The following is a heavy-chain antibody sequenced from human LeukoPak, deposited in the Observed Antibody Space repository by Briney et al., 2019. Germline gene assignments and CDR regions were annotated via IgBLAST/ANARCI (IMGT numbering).Heavy chain of an antibody. V-gene: IGHV3-11*01. J-gene: IGHJ3*02. CDR3: ARDYRDSSSWYYAFDI. D-gene: IGHD6-13*01. CDR2: ISSSGSTI. Sequence: PGGSLRLSCAASGFTFSDYYMSWIRQAPGKGLEWVSYISSSGSTIYYADSVKGRFTVSRDNAKNSLYLQMNSLRAEDTAVYYCARDYRDSSSWYYAFDIWGQGTMVTVSS. CDR1: GFTFSDYY.